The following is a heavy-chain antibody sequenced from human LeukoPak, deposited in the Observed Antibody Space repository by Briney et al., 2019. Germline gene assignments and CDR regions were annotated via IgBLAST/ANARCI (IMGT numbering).Heavy chain of an antibody. V-gene: IGHV4-30-4*01. CDR1: GGSISSGDYY. D-gene: IGHD3-16*01. J-gene: IGHJ4*02. CDR3: ARDPPLGGY. Sequence: KSSETLSLTCTLSGGSISSGDYYWSWIRQPAGKGLEWIGYIYCSGSTYYNPSLKSRVTISVDTSKNQFSLKLSSVTAADTAVYYCARDPPLGGYWGQGTLVTVSS. CDR2: IYCSGST.